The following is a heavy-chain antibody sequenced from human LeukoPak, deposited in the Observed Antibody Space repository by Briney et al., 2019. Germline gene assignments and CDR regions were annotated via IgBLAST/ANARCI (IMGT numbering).Heavy chain of an antibody. D-gene: IGHD2-15*01. CDR3: AREAGYCSGGSCYDGNNYFDY. CDR2: FDPEDGET. Sequence: ASVKVSCKVSGYTLAELSMHWVRQAPGKGLEWMGGFDPEDGETIYAQKFQGRVTMTEDTSTDTAYMELSSLRSEDTAVYYCAREAGYCSGGSCYDGNNYFDYWGQGTLVTVSS. J-gene: IGHJ4*02. CDR1: GYTLAELS. V-gene: IGHV1-24*01.